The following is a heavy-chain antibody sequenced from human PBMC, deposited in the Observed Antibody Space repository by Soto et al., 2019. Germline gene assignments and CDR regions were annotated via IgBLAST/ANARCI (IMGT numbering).Heavy chain of an antibody. J-gene: IGHJ6*02. CDR3: ARDRFVGVYYYYYGMDV. CDR2: ISAYNGNT. CDR1: GYTFTSYG. D-gene: IGHD3-16*01. V-gene: IGHV1-18*01. Sequence: QVQLVQSGAEVKKPGASVKVSCKASGYTFTSYGISWVRQAPGQGLEWMGWISAYNGNTNYAQKLQGRVTMTTDTSTSTAYMELRSLRSDDTAVYYCARDRFVGVYYYYYGMDVWGQGTTVTVSS.